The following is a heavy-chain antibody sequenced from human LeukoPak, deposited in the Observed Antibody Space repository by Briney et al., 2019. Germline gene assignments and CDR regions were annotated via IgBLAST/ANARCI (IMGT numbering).Heavy chain of an antibody. Sequence: PGGSLRLSCAASGFTFSSYAMSWVRQAPGKGLEWVSAISGSGGSTYYADSVKGRFTISRDNSKNTLYLRMNSLRAEDTAVYYCAKEIYYYDSSGYYYGYFDYWGQGTLVTVSS. CDR3: AKEIYYYDSSGYYYGYFDY. CDR2: ISGSGGST. V-gene: IGHV3-23*01. D-gene: IGHD3-22*01. J-gene: IGHJ4*02. CDR1: GFTFSSYA.